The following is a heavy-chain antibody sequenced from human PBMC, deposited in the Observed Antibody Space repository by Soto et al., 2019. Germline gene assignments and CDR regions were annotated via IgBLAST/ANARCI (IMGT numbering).Heavy chain of an antibody. J-gene: IGHJ4*02. CDR2: ISSTTNYI. CDR1: GFTFTRYS. Sequence: GGSLRLSCAASGFTFTRYSMNWVRQAPGKGLEWVSSISSTTNYIYYGDSMKGRFTISRDNAKNSLYLEVNSLRAEDTAVYYCARESEDLTSNFDYWGQGTLVTVSS. CDR3: ARESEDLTSNFDY. V-gene: IGHV3-21*06.